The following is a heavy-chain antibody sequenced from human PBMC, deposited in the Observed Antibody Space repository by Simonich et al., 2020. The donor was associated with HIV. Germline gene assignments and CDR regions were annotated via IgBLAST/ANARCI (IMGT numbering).Heavy chain of an antibody. J-gene: IGHJ3*01. D-gene: IGHD5-12*01. CDR1: GFTFKSYW. V-gene: IGHV3-74*01. Sequence: EVQLVESGGGLVQPGGSLRLSCAASGFTFKSYWMHWVRQAPGNVLMWVSRINSDGSSTSDADSVKGRFTISRDNAKNTLYLQMNSLRGEDTAVYYCVRGPPKFYDDALDFWGQGTMVSVSS. CDR3: VRGPPKFYDDALDF. CDR2: INSDGSST.